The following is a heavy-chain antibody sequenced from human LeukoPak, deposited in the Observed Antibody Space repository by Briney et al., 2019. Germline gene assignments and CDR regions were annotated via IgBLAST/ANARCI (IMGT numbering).Heavy chain of an antibody. V-gene: IGHV1-2*02. Sequence: ASVKVSCKASGYTFTGYYMHWVRQAPGQGLEWMGWINPNSGGTNYAQKFQGRVTMTRDTSISTAYMELSRLRSDDTAVYYCAREPLYSYGYRYNYWGQGTLVTVSS. CDR1: GYTFTGYY. CDR3: AREPLYSYGYRYNY. J-gene: IGHJ4*02. CDR2: INPNSGGT. D-gene: IGHD5-18*01.